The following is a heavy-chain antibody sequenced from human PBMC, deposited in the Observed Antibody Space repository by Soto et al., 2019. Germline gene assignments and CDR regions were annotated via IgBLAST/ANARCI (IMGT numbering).Heavy chain of an antibody. CDR2: ISSSSSYI. Sequence: EVQLVESWGGLVKPGGSLRLSCAASGFTFSSYSMNWGRQAPGKGLVWVSSISSSSSYIYYADSVKGRFTISRDNAKNSLYLQMNSLRAADTALYYCARDGEYQLPALWGQGTLVTVSS. D-gene: IGHD2-2*01. V-gene: IGHV3-21*01. J-gene: IGHJ4*02. CDR1: GFTFSSYS. CDR3: ARDGEYQLPAL.